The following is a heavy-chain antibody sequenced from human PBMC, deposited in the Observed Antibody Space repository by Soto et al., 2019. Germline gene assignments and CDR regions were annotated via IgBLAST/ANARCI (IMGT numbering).Heavy chain of an antibody. D-gene: IGHD7-27*01. J-gene: IGHJ4*02. CDR3: AHSLIPNWGSRGAFDY. Sequence: SGPTVVNPTQTLTLTCTFSGFSLSTSGVGVGWIRQPPGKALEWLALIYWDDDKRYSPSLKSRLTITKDTSKNQVVLTMTNMDPVDTATYYCAHSLIPNWGSRGAFDYWGRGTLVTVSS. CDR1: GFSLSTSGVG. V-gene: IGHV2-5*02. CDR2: IYWDDDK.